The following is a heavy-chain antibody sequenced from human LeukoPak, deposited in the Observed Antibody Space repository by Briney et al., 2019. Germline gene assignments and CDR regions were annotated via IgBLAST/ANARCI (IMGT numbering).Heavy chain of an antibody. CDR1: GGPISSSNW. D-gene: IGHD6-19*01. J-gene: IGHJ4*02. Sequence: PSVTPSLTCAVSGGPISSSNWWSWVRQPPGKGLEWIGEIYHSGSTNYNPSLKSRVTISVDKSKNQFSLKLSSVTAADTAVYYCARSDSSGPSVAFDYWGQGTLVTVSS. CDR3: ARSDSSGPSVAFDY. CDR2: IYHSGST. V-gene: IGHV4-4*02.